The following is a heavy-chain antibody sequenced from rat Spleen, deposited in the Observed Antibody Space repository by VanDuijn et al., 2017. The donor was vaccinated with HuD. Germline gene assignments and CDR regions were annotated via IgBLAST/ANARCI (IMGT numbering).Heavy chain of an antibody. D-gene: IGHD1-4*01. V-gene: IGHV5-31*01. CDR3: SPLPGSNLDY. J-gene: IGHJ2*01. CDR1: GFTFNNYW. CDR2: ISNTDDT. Sequence: EVQLVESGGGLVQPGRSLKLSCAASGFTFNNYWMTWIRQAPTKGLEWVATISNTDDTYYPDSVRGRFSISRDNAKSTTYLHMNSLRSEDTATYYCSPLPGSNLDYWGQGVMVTASS.